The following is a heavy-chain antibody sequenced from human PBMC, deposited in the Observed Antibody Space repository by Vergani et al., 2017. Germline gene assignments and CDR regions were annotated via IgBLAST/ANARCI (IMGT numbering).Heavy chain of an antibody. Sequence: EVQLLESGGGLVQPGGSLRLSCAASGFTFSSYAMSWVRQAPGKGLEWVSAISGSGGSTYYADSVKGRCTISRDNSTNTLYLQMNSLRDEDTAVYYCAREPYGDCSGGSCYQVNWFDPWGQGTLVTVSS. V-gene: IGHV3-23*01. CDR2: ISGSGGST. J-gene: IGHJ5*02. CDR1: GFTFSSYA. CDR3: AREPYGDCSGGSCYQVNWFDP. D-gene: IGHD2-15*01.